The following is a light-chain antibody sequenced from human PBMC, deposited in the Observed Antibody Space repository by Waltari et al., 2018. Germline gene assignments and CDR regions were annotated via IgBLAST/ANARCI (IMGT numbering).Light chain of an antibody. CDR3: QEYEDVPRWT. Sequence: DIQMTQSPSSLSASVGDRVTITCQASQNINNHLNWYQQKPGRAPEVLIYDAVNFVTGVPSRFSGRQSDTDYTFTIINLQPADDATYYCQEYEDVPRWTFGQGTKVEIK. J-gene: IGKJ1*01. CDR2: DAV. CDR1: QNINNH. V-gene: IGKV1-33*01.